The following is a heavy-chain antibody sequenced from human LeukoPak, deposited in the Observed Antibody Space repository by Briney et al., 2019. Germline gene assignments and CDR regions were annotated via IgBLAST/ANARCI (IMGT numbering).Heavy chain of an antibody. CDR3: ARVHCSGGSCYSYDYYMDV. CDR1: GFSFSSYW. Sequence: GGSLRLSCAASGFSFSSYWMSWVRQAPGKGLEWVANIKQDGSDKYYVDSVKGRFTISRDNAKNSLYLQMNSLRVEDTAVYYCARVHCSGGSCYSYDYYMDVWGKGTTVTVSS. V-gene: IGHV3-7*01. J-gene: IGHJ6*03. CDR2: IKQDGSDK. D-gene: IGHD2-15*01.